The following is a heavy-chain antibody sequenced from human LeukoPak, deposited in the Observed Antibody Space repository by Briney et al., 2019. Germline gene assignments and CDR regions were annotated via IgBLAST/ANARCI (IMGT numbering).Heavy chain of an antibody. CDR2: FDPEDGET. J-gene: IGHJ4*02. Sequence: ASVKVSCKVSGYTLTELSMHWVRQAPGKGLEWMGGFDPEDGETIYAQKFQGRVTMTEDTSTDTAYMELSSLRSEDTAVYYCATVNDFWSGFGFWGQRTLVTVSS. V-gene: IGHV1-24*01. CDR1: GYTLTELS. D-gene: IGHD3-3*01. CDR3: ATVNDFWSGFGF.